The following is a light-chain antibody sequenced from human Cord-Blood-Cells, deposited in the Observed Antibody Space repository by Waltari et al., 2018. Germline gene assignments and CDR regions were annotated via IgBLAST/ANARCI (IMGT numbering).Light chain of an antibody. Sequence: DIQMTQSPSSLSASVGDRVTITCRASQSISSYLNCYQQKPGKAPKHLIYAASSLQSGDPSRFSGSGSGTDFTLTISSLQPEDFATYYCQQSYSTPLMYSFGQGTKLEIK. V-gene: IGKV1-39*01. CDR1: QSISSY. J-gene: IGKJ2*03. CDR2: AAS. CDR3: QQSYSTPLMYS.